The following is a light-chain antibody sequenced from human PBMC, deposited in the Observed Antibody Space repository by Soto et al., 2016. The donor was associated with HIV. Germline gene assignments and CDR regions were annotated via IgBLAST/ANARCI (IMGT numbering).Light chain of an antibody. CDR2: AAS. CDR3: QQTHSFPFT. V-gene: IGKV1-12*01. Sequence: DIQMTQSPSSVSASVGDRVTITCRASQDISSWLAWYQQKPGKAPKLLICAASGLQNGVPSRFSGSGYGTEFTLTISSLQPGDIATYYCQQTHSFPFTFGPGTKVEI. J-gene: IGKJ3*01. CDR1: QDISSW.